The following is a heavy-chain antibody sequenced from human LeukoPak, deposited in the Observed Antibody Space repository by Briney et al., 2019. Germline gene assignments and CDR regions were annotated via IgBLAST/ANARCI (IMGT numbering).Heavy chain of an antibody. CDR1: GFTFITYA. CDR2: ISYDGSNK. J-gene: IGHJ4*02. D-gene: IGHD2-2*01. Sequence: GGSLRLSCAASGFTFITYAMHGVRQAPARGLGGGAVISYDGSNKYYADSVKGRFTISRDNSKNTLYLQMNSLRAEDTAVYYCAKDHGIVVVPAASHFDYWGQGTLVTVSS. V-gene: IGHV3-30*18. CDR3: AKDHGIVVVPAASHFDY.